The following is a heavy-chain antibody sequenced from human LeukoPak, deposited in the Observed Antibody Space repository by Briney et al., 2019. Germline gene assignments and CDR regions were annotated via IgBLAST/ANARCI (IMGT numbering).Heavy chain of an antibody. CDR1: GVSVTPSY. D-gene: IGHD6-19*01. CDR3: AATQKWLAFDY. Sequence: SETLSLTCTVSGVSVTPSYWSWIRQPPGEGLEWIGNFRYSGNTDYNPSLKSRVTISLDMSKNQFSLKLNSVTAADTAVYYCAATQKWLAFDYWGQGILVTVSS. J-gene: IGHJ4*02. CDR2: FRYSGNT. V-gene: IGHV4-59*02.